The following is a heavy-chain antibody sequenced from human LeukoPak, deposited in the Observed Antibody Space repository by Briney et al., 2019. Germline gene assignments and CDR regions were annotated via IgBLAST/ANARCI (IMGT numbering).Heavy chain of an antibody. CDR1: GYTFTSYR. V-gene: IGHV1-18*01. CDR2: ISAYNGNT. CDR3: ARAGFGELSSDY. D-gene: IGHD3-10*01. Sequence: ASVKVSCKASGYTFTSYRISWVRQAPGQGLEWMGWISAYNGNTNYAQKLQGRVTMTTDTSTSTAYMELRSLRSDDTAVYCCARAGFGELSSDYWGQGTLVTVSS. J-gene: IGHJ4*02.